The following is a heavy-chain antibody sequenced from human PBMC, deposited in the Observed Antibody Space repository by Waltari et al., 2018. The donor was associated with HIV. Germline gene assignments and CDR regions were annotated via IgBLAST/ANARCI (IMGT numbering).Heavy chain of an antibody. CDR3: ARDTHWLAYLFDS. CDR1: GYSFNGYY. V-gene: IGHV1-2*02. CDR2: INPDTGDT. J-gene: IGHJ4*02. D-gene: IGHD6-19*01. Sequence: QLQLVQSGAEVQKPGASVKCSCRTSGYSFNGYYRHWVRQAPGQGLEWMGWINPDTGDTKYAQNFQGRVTMTRDTSINTAYMDLSSLRSDDTAVYYCARDTHWLAYLFDSWGQGTLVTVSS.